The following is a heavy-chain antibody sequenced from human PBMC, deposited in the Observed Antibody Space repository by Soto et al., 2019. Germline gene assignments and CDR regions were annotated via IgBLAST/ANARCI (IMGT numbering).Heavy chain of an antibody. CDR2: IIPIFGTA. D-gene: IGHD1-26*01. CDR3: ARGERGSYSYYYHYGMDV. V-gene: IGHV1-69*13. Sequence: ASVKVSCKASGGTFSSYAISWVRQAPGQGLEWMGGIIPIFGTANYAQKFQGRVTITADESTSTAYMELSSLRSEDTAVYYCARGERGSYSYYYHYGMDVWGQGTTVTVS. J-gene: IGHJ6*02. CDR1: GGTFSSYA.